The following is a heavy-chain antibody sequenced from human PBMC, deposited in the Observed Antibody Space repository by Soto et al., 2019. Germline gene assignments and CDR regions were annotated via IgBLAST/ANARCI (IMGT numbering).Heavy chain of an antibody. V-gene: IGHV3-30-3*01. J-gene: IGHJ4*02. CDR2: ISYDGSNK. Sequence: QVQLVESGGGVVQPGRSLRLSCEASGFNFSSYAMHWVRQAPGKGLEWVAVISYDGSNKYYADSVKGRFTISRDNSKNTLYLQMNSLRAEDTAVYYCARDSSSWYDGGFIYYCGQGTLVTVSS. CDR1: GFNFSSYA. CDR3: ARDSSSWYDGGFIYY. D-gene: IGHD6-13*01.